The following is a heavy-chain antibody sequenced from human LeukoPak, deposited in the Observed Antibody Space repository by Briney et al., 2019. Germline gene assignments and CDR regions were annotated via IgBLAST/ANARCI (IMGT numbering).Heavy chain of an antibody. CDR2: ISAYNGNT. J-gene: IGHJ6*02. V-gene: IGHV1-18*01. CDR3: AREVKLWFRTGYGMDV. CDR1: GYTFTSYG. D-gene: IGHD3-10*01. Sequence: ASVKVSCKASGYTFTSYGISWVRQAPGQGLEWMGWISAYNGNTNYAQKLQGRVTMTTDTSTSTAYMELRSLRSDDTAVYYCAREVKLWFRTGYGMDVWGQGTTVTVSS.